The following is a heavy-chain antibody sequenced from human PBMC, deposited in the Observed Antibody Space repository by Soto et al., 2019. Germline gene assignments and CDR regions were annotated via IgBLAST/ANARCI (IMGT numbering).Heavy chain of an antibody. V-gene: IGHV1-8*01. Sequence: QVQLVQSGAEAKKPGASVKVSCKASGYSFTTYDINWVRQAPGQGLEWMGWMSPKNGNTGDAQNFQGRFTMTSDTSINTVYMELGSLRSEDTAVYYCARAGYCTDGVCHVWIDYWGQGTLVTVSS. D-gene: IGHD2-8*01. CDR2: MSPKNGNT. CDR1: GYSFTTYD. CDR3: ARAGYCTDGVCHVWIDY. J-gene: IGHJ4*02.